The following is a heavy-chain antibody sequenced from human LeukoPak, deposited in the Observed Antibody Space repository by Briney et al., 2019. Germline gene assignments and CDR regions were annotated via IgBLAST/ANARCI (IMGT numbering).Heavy chain of an antibody. CDR2: ISGSGTST. CDR1: GFTFRSYA. D-gene: IGHD3-22*01. CDR3: EGTYYYDSSDDY. Sequence: GGSLRLSGAASGFTFRSYAMSWVRQAPGKGLEWVLAISGSGTSTYYADSVKGRFTISRDNSKNTLYLQMNSLRAEDTAVYYCEGTYYYDSSDDYWGQGTLVTVSS. V-gene: IGHV3-23*01. J-gene: IGHJ4*02.